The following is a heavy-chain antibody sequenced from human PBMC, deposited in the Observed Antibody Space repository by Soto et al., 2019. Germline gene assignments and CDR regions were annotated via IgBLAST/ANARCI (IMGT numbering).Heavy chain of an antibody. CDR1: GYTLTELS. J-gene: IGHJ6*02. CDR2: FDPEDGET. Sequence: ASVKVSCKVSGYTLTELSMHWVRQAPGKGLEWMGGFDPEDGETIYAQKFQGRVTMTEDTSTDTAYMELSSLRSEDTAVYYCATEGRGRFLEWLLYGMDVWGQGTTVTVSS. CDR3: ATEGRGRFLEWLLYGMDV. V-gene: IGHV1-24*01. D-gene: IGHD3-3*01.